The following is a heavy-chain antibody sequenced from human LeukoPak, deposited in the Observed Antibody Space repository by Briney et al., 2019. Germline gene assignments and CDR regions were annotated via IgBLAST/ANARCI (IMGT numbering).Heavy chain of an antibody. D-gene: IGHD2-15*01. Sequence: GGSLRLSCAASGFTFSSYGMHWVRQAPGKGLEWVSAISGSGGSTYFADSVKGRFTISRDNSNNTLYLQMNSLRAEDTAVYYCAKDRGYCSGVNCYRFDYWGQGTLVTVSS. CDR2: ISGSGGST. CDR3: AKDRGYCSGVNCYRFDY. V-gene: IGHV3-23*01. CDR1: GFTFSSYG. J-gene: IGHJ4*02.